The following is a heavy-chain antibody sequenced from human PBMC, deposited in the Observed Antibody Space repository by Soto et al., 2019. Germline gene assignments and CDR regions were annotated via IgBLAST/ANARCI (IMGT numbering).Heavy chain of an antibody. CDR2: IIPIFGTA. D-gene: IGHD2-21*02. CDR3: ARYPVEFGDCYQNAFDI. V-gene: IGHV1-69*01. Sequence: QVQLVQSGAEVKKPGSSVKVSCKASGGTFSSYAISWVRQAPGQGLEWMGGIIPIFGTANYAQKFQGRVTITADESTSTAYMELSSLRSEDTAVYYCARYPVEFGDCYQNAFDIWGQGTMVTVSS. CDR1: GGTFSSYA. J-gene: IGHJ3*02.